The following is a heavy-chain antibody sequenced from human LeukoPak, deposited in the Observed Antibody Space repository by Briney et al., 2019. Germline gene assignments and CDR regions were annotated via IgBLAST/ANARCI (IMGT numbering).Heavy chain of an antibody. CDR3: AKASTPYGSGSLNWFDP. D-gene: IGHD3-10*01. J-gene: IGHJ5*02. CDR2: ISWNSGSI. V-gene: IGHV3-9*01. CDR1: GFTFDDYA. Sequence: PGRSLRLSCAASGFTFDDYAMHWVRQAPGKGLEWVSGISWNSGSIGYADSVKGRFTISRDNAKNSLYLQMNSLRAEDTALYYCAKASTPYGSGSLNWFDPWGQGTLVTVSS.